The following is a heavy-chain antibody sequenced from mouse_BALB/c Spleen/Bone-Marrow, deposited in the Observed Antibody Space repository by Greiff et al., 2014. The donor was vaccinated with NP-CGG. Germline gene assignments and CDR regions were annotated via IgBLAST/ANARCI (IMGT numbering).Heavy chain of an antibody. V-gene: IGHV14-3*02. CDR1: GFNIKDTY. CDR3: AFYYYGSSLFAY. D-gene: IGHD1-1*01. CDR2: IDPANGNT. J-gene: IGHJ3*01. Sequence: VHVKQPGAELVKPGASVKLSCTASGFNIKDTYMHWVKQRPEQGLEWIGRIDPANGNTKYDPKFQGKATITADTSSNTAYLQLSSLTSEDTAVYYCAFYYYGSSLFAYWGQGTLVTVSA.